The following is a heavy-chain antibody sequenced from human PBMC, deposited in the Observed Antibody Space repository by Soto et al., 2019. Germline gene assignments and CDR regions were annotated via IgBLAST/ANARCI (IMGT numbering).Heavy chain of an antibody. CDR1: GGTFSSYT. V-gene: IGHV1-69*02. Sequence: QVQLVQSGAEVKKPGSSVKVSCKASGGTFSSYTISWVRQAPGQGLEWMGRIIPILGIANYAQKFQGRVTITADKSTSTADMELSSLRSEDTAVYYCAIGRAQAREDYWGQGTLVTVSS. D-gene: IGHD1-26*01. CDR2: IIPILGIA. CDR3: AIGRAQAREDY. J-gene: IGHJ4*02.